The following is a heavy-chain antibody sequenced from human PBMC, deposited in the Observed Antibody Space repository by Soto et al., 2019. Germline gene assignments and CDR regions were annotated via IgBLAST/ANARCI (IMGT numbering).Heavy chain of an antibody. D-gene: IGHD3-10*01. CDR3: GRVWGYYGVDT. Sequence: VQLQESGPGLVKPSQTLSLTCIVSGGSISSDDDYWSWIRQPLGKGLEWIGYIHYSGSTYYNPSLKSRLTISGDTSKNQFSLRLSSVTAADTAVYYCGRVWGYYGVDTWGQGTLVTGSS. J-gene: IGHJ5*02. V-gene: IGHV4-30-4*01. CDR1: GGSISSDDDY. CDR2: IHYSGST.